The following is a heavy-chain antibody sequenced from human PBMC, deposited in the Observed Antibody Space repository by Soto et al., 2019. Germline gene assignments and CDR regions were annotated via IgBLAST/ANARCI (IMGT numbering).Heavy chain of an antibody. D-gene: IGHD1-26*01. CDR3: ARGWELPGDY. J-gene: IGHJ4*02. V-gene: IGHV1-2*02. Sequence: QVQLVQSGAEVKKPGASVKVSCKASGYTFTGYYMHWVRQSPGQGLEWMGWINPNSGGTNYAQKFKGRVTMTSDTSISAAYMELGRLRYADTAVYYCARGWELPGDYWGQGTLVTVSS. CDR2: INPNSGGT. CDR1: GYTFTGYY.